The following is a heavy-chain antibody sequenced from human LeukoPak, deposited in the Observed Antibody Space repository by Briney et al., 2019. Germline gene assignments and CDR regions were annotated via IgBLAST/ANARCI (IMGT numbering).Heavy chain of an antibody. CDR1: GDSISSSDYY. J-gene: IGHJ3*02. CDR3: ARSGGNYYDTDAFDI. V-gene: IGHV4-39*01. CDR2: ISYSGST. D-gene: IGHD1-26*01. Sequence: SETLSLTCTVSGDSISSSDYYWGWIRRPPGKGLGWIGTISYSGSTYYNPSLQSRVTISVDTSKNQFSLELSSVTAADTAVYYCARSGGNYYDTDAFDIWGQGTMVTVSS.